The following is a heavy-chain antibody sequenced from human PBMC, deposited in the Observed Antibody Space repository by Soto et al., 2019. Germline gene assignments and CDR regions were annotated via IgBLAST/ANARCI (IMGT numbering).Heavy chain of an antibody. Sequence: GGSLRLSCAASGFTFSSYAMIWVRQAPGKGLEWVSAISGSGGSTYYADSVKGRFTISRDNSKNTLYLQMNSLRAEDTAVYYCAREPGTMIVVVIDYYYGMDVWGQGTTVTVSS. CDR1: GFTFSSYA. V-gene: IGHV3-23*01. CDR2: ISGSGGST. CDR3: AREPGTMIVVVIDYYYGMDV. D-gene: IGHD3-22*01. J-gene: IGHJ6*02.